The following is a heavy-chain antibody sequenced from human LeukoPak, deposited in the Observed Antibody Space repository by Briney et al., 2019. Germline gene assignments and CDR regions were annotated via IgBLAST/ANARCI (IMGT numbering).Heavy chain of an antibody. CDR2: INPNSGGT. CDR1: GYTFTCYY. Sequence: GESLKISCKGSGYTFTCYYMHWVRQAPGQGLEWMGWINPNSGGTNYAQKFQGRVTMTRDTSISTAYMELSRLRSDDTAVYYCAREDIVATQYYYYGMDVWGQGTTVTVSS. CDR3: AREDIVATQYYYYGMDV. D-gene: IGHD5-12*01. J-gene: IGHJ6*02. V-gene: IGHV1-2*02.